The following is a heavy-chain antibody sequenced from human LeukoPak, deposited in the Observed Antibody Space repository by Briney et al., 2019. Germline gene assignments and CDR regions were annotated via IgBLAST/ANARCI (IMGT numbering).Heavy chain of an antibody. Sequence: SVKVSCKASGGTFSSYAISWVRQAPGQGLEWMGGIIPIFGTANYAQKFQGRVTITTDESTSTAYMELSSLRSEDMAVYYCAALEGLRPGYFDYWGQGTLVTVSS. CDR3: AALEGLRPGYFDY. D-gene: IGHD5-12*01. CDR1: GGTFSSYA. CDR2: IIPIFGTA. J-gene: IGHJ4*02. V-gene: IGHV1-69*05.